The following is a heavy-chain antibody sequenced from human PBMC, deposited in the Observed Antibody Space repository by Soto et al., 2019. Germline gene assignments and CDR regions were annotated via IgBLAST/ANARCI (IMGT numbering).Heavy chain of an antibody. Sequence: QITLKESGPTLVKPTQTFTLTCIFSGFSLSTSGVGVGWIRQPPGKALEWLAVIYWDDDKRYSPSLKSRVTITRDTSKNQVVFTITNMDPEDTVTFYCAHLTSWGEGAPFDIWGQVTKVTVS. CDR2: IYWDDDK. D-gene: IGHD3-16*01. CDR1: GFSLSTSGVG. J-gene: IGHJ3*02. V-gene: IGHV2-5*02. CDR3: AHLTSWGEGAPFDI.